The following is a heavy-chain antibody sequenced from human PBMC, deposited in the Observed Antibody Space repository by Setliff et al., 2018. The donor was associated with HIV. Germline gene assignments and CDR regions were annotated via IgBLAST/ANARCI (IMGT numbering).Heavy chain of an antibody. CDR2: IEPSSGGT. Sequence: ASVKVSCKASGFTFSDYYIHWVRQAPGHELQLMGRIEPSSGGTNYIQKFQGRVTITRDTSIYTVYMDLTGLTSDDTAVYYCARQDHSSVNTGSLYAFDVWGQGTMVTV. V-gene: IGHV1-2*06. D-gene: IGHD2-8*02. J-gene: IGHJ3*01. CDR3: ARQDHSSVNTGSLYAFDV. CDR1: GFTFSDYY.